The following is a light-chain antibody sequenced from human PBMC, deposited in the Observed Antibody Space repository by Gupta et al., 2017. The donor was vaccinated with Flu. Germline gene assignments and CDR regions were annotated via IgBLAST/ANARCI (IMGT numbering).Light chain of an antibody. CDR1: ISDVGSSNL. CDR3: SAYVRSNNVYV. J-gene: IGLJ1*01. Sequence: QSALTQPPSASGSPGPSVTISCTGTISDVGSSNLVSWYQQHPGKAPKLMIYDVNKRPSGVPDRFSGSKSGNTASLTVSGLQVEDEADYYCSAYVRSNNVYVFGTGTKVTVL. CDR2: DVN. V-gene: IGLV2-8*01.